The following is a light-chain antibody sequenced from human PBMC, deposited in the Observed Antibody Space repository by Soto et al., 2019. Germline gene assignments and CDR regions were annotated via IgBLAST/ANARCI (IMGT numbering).Light chain of an antibody. CDR3: CSYAGTYTVV. V-gene: IGLV2-11*01. Sequence: QSALTQPRSVSGSPGQSVTISCTGTSSDVGDYNYVSWYQQHPGKAPKFIIYEVSKRPSGVPDRFSGSKSGNTASLTISGLQAEDEADYYCCSYAGTYTVVFGGGTKFTVL. J-gene: IGLJ2*01. CDR2: EVS. CDR1: SSDVGDYNY.